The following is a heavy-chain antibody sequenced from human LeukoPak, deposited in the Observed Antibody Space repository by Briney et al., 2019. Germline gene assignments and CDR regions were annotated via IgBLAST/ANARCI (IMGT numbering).Heavy chain of an antibody. Sequence: SETLSLTCTVSGGSISGYYWSWIRQPPEKGLEWIGYVHYSGSTNYNPSLKSRVIISVDTSKNQFSLKLSSVTAADTAVYYCARAVISGWYIYWGQGTLVTVSS. CDR1: GGSISGYY. J-gene: IGHJ4*02. V-gene: IGHV4-59*12. CDR3: ARAVISGWYIY. D-gene: IGHD6-19*01. CDR2: VHYSGST.